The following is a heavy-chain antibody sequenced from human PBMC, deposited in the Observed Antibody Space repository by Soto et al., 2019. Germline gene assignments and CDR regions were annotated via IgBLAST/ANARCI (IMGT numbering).Heavy chain of an antibody. V-gene: IGHV2-70*01. J-gene: IGHJ3*02. CDR1: GFSLSTRGMC. CDR2: IDWHDDK. Sequence: SGPTLVNPTQTLTLTCTFSGFSLSTRGMCVSGIRQPPGKALEWLALIDWHDDKYYSTSLKTRLTISKDTSKNQVFLTLTNMDPVDTATYYCARIQVGRYFDWQIQVGVFDIWGQGTMVTVSS. CDR3: ARIQVGRYFDWQIQVGVFDI. D-gene: IGHD3-9*01.